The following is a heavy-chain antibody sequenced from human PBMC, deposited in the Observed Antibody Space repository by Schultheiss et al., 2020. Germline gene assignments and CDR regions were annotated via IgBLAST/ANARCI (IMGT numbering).Heavy chain of an antibody. CDR1: GYTFTSYG. J-gene: IGHJ5*02. Sequence: ASVKVSCKASGYTFTSYGISWVRQAPGQGLEWMGWISAYNGNTNYAQKLQGRVTMTTDTSTSTAYMELRSLRSDDTAVYYCASTRADEYSSSSTWFDPWGQGTLVTVSS. V-gene: IGHV1-18*04. CDR2: ISAYNGNT. CDR3: ASTRADEYSSSSTWFDP. D-gene: IGHD6-6*01.